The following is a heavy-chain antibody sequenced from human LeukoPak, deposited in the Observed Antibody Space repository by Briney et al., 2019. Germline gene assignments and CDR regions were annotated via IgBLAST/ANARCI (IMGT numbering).Heavy chain of an antibody. CDR3: ARALGTSYDTRNWFDP. Sequence: ASVKVSCKASGYTFTSYGISWVRQAPGQGLEWMGWISAYNGNTNYAQKLQGRVTMTTDTSTSTAYMELSSLRSEDTAVYYCARALGTSYDTRNWFDPWGQGTLVTVSS. CDR1: GYTFTSYG. D-gene: IGHD3-9*01. V-gene: IGHV1-18*01. J-gene: IGHJ5*02. CDR2: ISAYNGNT.